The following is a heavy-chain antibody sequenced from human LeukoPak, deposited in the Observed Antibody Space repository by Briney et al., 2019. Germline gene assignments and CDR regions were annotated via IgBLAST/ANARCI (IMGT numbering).Heavy chain of an antibody. V-gene: IGHV3-74*01. CDR2: IQGDGSNT. CDR1: GFTFSKNW. Sequence: GGSLRLSCVASGFTFSKNWMHWVRQAPGKGLVWVSRIQGDGSNTNYADSVKGRFSISRDNSKNTLYLQMNSLRAEDAALYYCAKKVVVGATSPYSDFQDWGQGTLVTVSS. J-gene: IGHJ1*01. D-gene: IGHD1-26*01. CDR3: AKKVVVGATSPYSDFQD.